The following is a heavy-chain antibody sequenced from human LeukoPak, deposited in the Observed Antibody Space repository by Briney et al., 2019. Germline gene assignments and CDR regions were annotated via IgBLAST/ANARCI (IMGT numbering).Heavy chain of an antibody. Sequence: PGGSLRLSCAASGFTFSSYGMHWVRQAPGKGLEWVAFIRYDGSNKYYADSVKGRFTISRDNSKNTLYLQMSSLRAEDTAVYYCAKDRGEGYDILTGSQISSYWGQGTLVTVSS. D-gene: IGHD3-9*01. J-gene: IGHJ4*02. V-gene: IGHV3-30*02. CDR1: GFTFSSYG. CDR2: IRYDGSNK. CDR3: AKDRGEGYDILTGSQISSY.